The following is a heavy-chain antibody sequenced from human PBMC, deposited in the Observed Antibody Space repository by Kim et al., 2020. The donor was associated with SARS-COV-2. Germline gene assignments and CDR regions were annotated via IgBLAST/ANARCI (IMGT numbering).Heavy chain of an antibody. Sequence: SLKSRVTISVDTSKNQFSLKLSSVTAADTAVYYCARDVGQAVAGLDAFDIWGQGTMVTVSS. CDR3: ARDVGQAVAGLDAFDI. V-gene: IGHV4-59*01. D-gene: IGHD6-19*01. J-gene: IGHJ3*02.